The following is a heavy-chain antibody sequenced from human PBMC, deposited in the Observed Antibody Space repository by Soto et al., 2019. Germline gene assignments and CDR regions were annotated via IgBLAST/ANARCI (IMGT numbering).Heavy chain of an antibody. J-gene: IGHJ5*02. CDR3: ARGYCSSTSCYIWDNWFDP. CDR1: GGSISSSSYY. Sequence: SETLSLTCTVSGGSISSSSYYWGWIRQPPGKGLEWIGNIYYSGSTYYNPSLKSRVTISVDTSKNQFSLKLSSVTAADTAVYYCARGYCSSTSCYIWDNWFDPWGQGTLVTVSS. D-gene: IGHD2-2*02. CDR2: IYYSGST. V-gene: IGHV4-39*07.